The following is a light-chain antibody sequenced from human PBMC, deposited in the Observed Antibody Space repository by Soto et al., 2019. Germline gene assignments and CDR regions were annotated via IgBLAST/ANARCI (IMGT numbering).Light chain of an antibody. J-gene: IGKJ1*01. Sequence: DVVMTQSPLSLPVIFGQPASISCRSSRSLVHTNGNTYLNWFQQRPGQSPRRLIYMVSNRASGVPDKFTGRGPGTDFTLKFSRVEADDVGVYFCMQAIHWPWTFGQGTKVDVK. CDR2: MVS. V-gene: IGKV2-30*02. CDR3: MQAIHWPWT. CDR1: RSLVHTNGNTY.